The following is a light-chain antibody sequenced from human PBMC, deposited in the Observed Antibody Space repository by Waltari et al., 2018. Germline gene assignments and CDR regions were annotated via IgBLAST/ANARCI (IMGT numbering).Light chain of an antibody. J-gene: IGKJ1*01. V-gene: IGKV3-20*01. CDR2: DAS. Sequence: EIVLTQSPGTLSLSPGARATLSCRASQSVSRTLAWYQQKPGQAPRLLIYDASTRATGIPDRFSGSGFGTDFSLTISRLEAEDFAVYYCQKYGTLPATFGQGTTVEIK. CDR3: QKYGTLPAT. CDR1: QSVSRT.